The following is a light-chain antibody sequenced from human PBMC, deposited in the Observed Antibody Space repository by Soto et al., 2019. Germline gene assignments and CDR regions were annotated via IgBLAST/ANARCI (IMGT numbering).Light chain of an antibody. CDR3: NSYTSISTWV. CDR2: DVS. Sequence: SALTQPASVSGSPGQSITISCTGTSSDIGNYNYVSWFQQHPGKAPKVIIYDVSNRPSGISDRFSGSKSGNTASLTISGLQDEDEDDYYCNSYTSISTWVFGGGTQLTVL. V-gene: IGLV2-14*03. CDR1: SSDIGNYNY. J-gene: IGLJ3*02.